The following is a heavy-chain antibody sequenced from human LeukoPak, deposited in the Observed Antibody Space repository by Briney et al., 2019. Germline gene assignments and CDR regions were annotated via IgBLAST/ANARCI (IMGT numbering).Heavy chain of an antibody. Sequence: PGGSLRLSCAASGFTFTNAWMSWVRQAPGKGLEWVGHIKRKADGGAVDYAAPAKGRFTISRGDSKNTLYLQMQTLKTEDTAVYYCTTSLNYWGQGTLVTVSS. CDR3: TTSLNY. CDR2: IKRKADGGAV. J-gene: IGHJ4*02. V-gene: IGHV3-15*01. CDR1: GFTFTNAW.